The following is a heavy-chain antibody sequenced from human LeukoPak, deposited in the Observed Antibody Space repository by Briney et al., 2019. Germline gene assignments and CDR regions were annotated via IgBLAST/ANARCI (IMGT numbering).Heavy chain of an antibody. D-gene: IGHD3-10*01. J-gene: IGHJ6*02. CDR1: GFIFGVHT. CDR3: ARGPILLWIHNGMDV. CDR2: IRSKAYGTTI. Sequence: GGSLRLSCAAYGFIFGVHTMSWVRQAPGKGLEWGGFIRSKAYGTTIEYAASVEGRFTISRDDSKGIAYLQMNSLETEDTAVYYCARGPILLWIHNGMDVWGPGTTVTVSS. V-gene: IGHV3-49*04.